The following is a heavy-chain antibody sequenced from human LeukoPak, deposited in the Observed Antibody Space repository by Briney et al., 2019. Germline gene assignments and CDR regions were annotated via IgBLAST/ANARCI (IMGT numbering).Heavy chain of an antibody. J-gene: IGHJ4*02. V-gene: IGHV3-74*01. Sequence: GGSLRLSCAASRFIFTNYWIHWVRQAPGKGLVWVSHVNNDGSATSYADSVKGRFTISKDNAKNTVYLQMNNLRAEDTAVYYCVSFYETYWDRGTLVTVSS. D-gene: IGHD2-2*01. CDR1: RFIFTNYW. CDR2: VNNDGSAT. CDR3: VSFYETY.